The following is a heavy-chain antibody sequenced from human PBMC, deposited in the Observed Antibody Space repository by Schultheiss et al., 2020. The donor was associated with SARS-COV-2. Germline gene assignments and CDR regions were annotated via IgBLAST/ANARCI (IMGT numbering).Heavy chain of an antibody. D-gene: IGHD1-26*01. V-gene: IGHV4-61*01. Sequence: SETLSLTCTVSGGSVSSGSYYWSWIRQPPGKGLEWIGYIYYSGSTNYNPSLKSRVTISVDTSKNQFSLKLSSVTAADTAVYYCARDPRGGSYYVGYWGQGTLVTVS. CDR1: GGSVSSGSYY. CDR3: ARDPRGGSYYVGY. CDR2: IYYSGST. J-gene: IGHJ4*02.